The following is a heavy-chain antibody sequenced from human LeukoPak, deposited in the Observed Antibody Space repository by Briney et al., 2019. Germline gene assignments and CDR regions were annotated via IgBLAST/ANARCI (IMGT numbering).Heavy chain of an antibody. CDR2: FFYSGST. CDR1: GGSISSYY. V-gene: IGHV4-59*05. Sequence: SETLSLTCTVSGGSISSYYWSWIRQPPGTGLEWIGSFFYSGSTHYNPSLKSRVTISVDTSKSQFSLRLNSVTAADTAVYYCARHHCSSTSCPPDYWGQGTLVTVSS. J-gene: IGHJ4*02. CDR3: ARHHCSSTSCPPDY. D-gene: IGHD2-2*01.